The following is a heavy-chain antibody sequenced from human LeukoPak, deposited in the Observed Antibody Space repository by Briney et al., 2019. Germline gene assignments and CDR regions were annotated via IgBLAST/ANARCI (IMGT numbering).Heavy chain of an antibody. CDR1: GFTFSSYG. V-gene: IGHV3-30*18. CDR2: ISYDGSNK. J-gene: IGHJ6*02. D-gene: IGHD6-13*01. CDR3: AKDRVAAADSWDYGMDV. Sequence: GGSLRLSCAASGFTFSSYGMHWVRQAPGKGLEWVAVISYDGSNKYYADSVKGRFTISRDNSKNTLYLQMNSLRAEDTAVYYCAKDRVAAADSWDYGMDVWGQGTTVTVSS.